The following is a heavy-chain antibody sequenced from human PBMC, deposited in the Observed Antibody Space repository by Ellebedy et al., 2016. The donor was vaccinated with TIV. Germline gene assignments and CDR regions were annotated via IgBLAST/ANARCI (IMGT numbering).Heavy chain of an antibody. Sequence: MPSETLSLTCAVYGGSFSGYYWSWIRQPPGKGLEWIGEINHSGSTNYNPYLKSPVTISVDTSKNQFSLKLSSVTAADTGVYYCARGYGYNYNYGMDVWGQGTTVTVSS. CDR3: ARGYGYNYNYGMDV. D-gene: IGHD5-24*01. V-gene: IGHV4-34*01. CDR1: GGSFSGYY. J-gene: IGHJ6*02. CDR2: INHSGST.